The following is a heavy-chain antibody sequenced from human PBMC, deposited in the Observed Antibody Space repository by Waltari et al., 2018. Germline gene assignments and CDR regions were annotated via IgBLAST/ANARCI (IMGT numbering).Heavy chain of an antibody. V-gene: IGHV4-39*02. CDR2: IYYSGST. D-gene: IGHD5-12*01. CDR1: GGSIRISSYY. Sequence: QLQLQESGPGLVKPSETLSLTCTVSGGSIRISSYYFGWIRQPPGKGLEWFGSIYYSGSTYYNPSLKSRVTISVDTSKNQFSLKLSSVTAADTAVYYCARDGMATRGFDYWGQGTLVTVSS. CDR3: ARDGMATRGFDY. J-gene: IGHJ4*02.